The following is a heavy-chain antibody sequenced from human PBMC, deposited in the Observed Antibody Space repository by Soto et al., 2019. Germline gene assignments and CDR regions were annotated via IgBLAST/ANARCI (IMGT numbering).Heavy chain of an antibody. CDR2: INHSGST. CDR1: GGSFSGYY. CDR3: ARGIVVVPAGGQAFRGNYGGNPRQEYFDY. Sequence: QVQLQQWGAGLLKPSETLSLTCAVYGGSFSGYYWSWIRQPPGKGLEWIGEINHSGSTNYNPSLKSRVTISVDTSKNQFSLKLSSVTAADTAVYYCARGIVVVPAGGQAFRGNYGGNPRQEYFDYWGQGTLVTVSS. V-gene: IGHV4-34*01. J-gene: IGHJ4*02. D-gene: IGHD2-2*01.